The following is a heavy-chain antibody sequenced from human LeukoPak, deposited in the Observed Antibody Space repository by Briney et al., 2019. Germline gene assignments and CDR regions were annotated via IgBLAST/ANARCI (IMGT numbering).Heavy chain of an antibody. CDR3: ARDPRITGTTAYYFDY. CDR2: INTYNGHT. D-gene: IGHD1-7*01. V-gene: IGHV1-18*04. CDR1: GYTFTDYY. J-gene: IGHJ4*02. Sequence: SVKVSCKTSGYTFTDYYIHWVRQAPGQGLEWMGWINTYNGHTNYTQTLPGRVTMTTDTSTSTAYMELRNLRPDDTAVHFCARDPRITGTTAYYFDYWGQGTLVTLSS.